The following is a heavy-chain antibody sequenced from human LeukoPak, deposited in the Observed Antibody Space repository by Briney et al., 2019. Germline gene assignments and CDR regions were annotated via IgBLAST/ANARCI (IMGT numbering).Heavy chain of an antibody. D-gene: IGHD3-3*01. V-gene: IGHV3-30*04. CDR3: ARELKGASGSQMYYDFWSGSIDY. CDR1: GFTFSSYA. CDR2: ISYDGSNK. J-gene: IGHJ4*02. Sequence: GGSLRLSCAASGFTFSSYAMHWVRQAPGKGLEWVAVISYDGSNKYYADSVKGRFTISRDNSKNTLYLQMNSLRAEDTAVYYCARELKGASGSQMYYDFWSGSIDYWGQGTLVTVSS.